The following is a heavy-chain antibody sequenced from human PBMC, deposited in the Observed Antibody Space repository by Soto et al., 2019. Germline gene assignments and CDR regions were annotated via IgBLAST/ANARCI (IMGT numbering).Heavy chain of an antibody. Sequence: SETLSLTCTFSGDSISSYYWSCIRHPPGKGLEWIGYIYYSGNSNYNPSLKSRVTISVDTSKNQFSMKLSSVTAADTAMYYCARDLQDGYNLGWFGAWGQLPPFTVSP. J-gene: IGHJ5*02. CDR1: GDSISSYY. CDR2: IYYSGNS. V-gene: IGHV4-59*01. D-gene: IGHD5-12*01. CDR3: ARDLQDGYNLGWFGA.